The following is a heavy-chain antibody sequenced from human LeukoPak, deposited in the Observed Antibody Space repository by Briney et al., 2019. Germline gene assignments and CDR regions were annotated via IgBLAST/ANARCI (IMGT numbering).Heavy chain of an antibody. Sequence: PGGSLRLSCAASGFTFSSYSMNWVRQAPGKGLEWVSSISSSSSYIYYADSVKGRFTISRDNAKNSLYLQTNSLRAEDTAVYYCARVSPVDYDFWSGYPRYYYYMDVWGKGTTVTVSS. CDR1: GFTFSSYS. V-gene: IGHV3-21*01. J-gene: IGHJ6*03. CDR2: ISSSSSYI. CDR3: ARVSPVDYDFWSGYPRYYYYMDV. D-gene: IGHD3-3*01.